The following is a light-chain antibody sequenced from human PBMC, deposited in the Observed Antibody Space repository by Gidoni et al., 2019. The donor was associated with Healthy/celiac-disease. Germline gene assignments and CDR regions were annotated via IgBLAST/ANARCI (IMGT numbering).Light chain of an antibody. Sequence: EIVLTQSPATLSLSPGERATLSCTASQGVSSYLAWYQQKPGQAPRLLIYDPSNRPTGIPAWFSGSGSGTDFTLTISSLESEDFAVYYFQQRSNWPRLTFGRGTKVEIK. V-gene: IGKV3-11*01. CDR1: QGVSSY. CDR2: DPS. CDR3: QQRSNWPRLT. J-gene: IGKJ4*01.